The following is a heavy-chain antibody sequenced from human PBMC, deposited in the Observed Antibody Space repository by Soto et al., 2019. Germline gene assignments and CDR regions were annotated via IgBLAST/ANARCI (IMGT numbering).Heavy chain of an antibody. J-gene: IGHJ4*02. Sequence: QVQLVESGGGVVQPGRSLRLSCAASGFTFSSYAMHWVRQAPGKGLEWVAVISYDGSNKYYADSVKGRFTISRDNSKNTLYLQMNSLRAEDTAVYYCARDEQWLVLEFDYWGQGTLVTVSS. D-gene: IGHD6-19*01. CDR1: GFTFSSYA. CDR3: ARDEQWLVLEFDY. V-gene: IGHV3-30-3*01. CDR2: ISYDGSNK.